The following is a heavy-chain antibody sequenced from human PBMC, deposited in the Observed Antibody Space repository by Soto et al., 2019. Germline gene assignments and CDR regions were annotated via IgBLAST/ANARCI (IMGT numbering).Heavy chain of an antibody. J-gene: IGHJ3*02. CDR1: GLTVSSNY. Sequence: EVQLVETGGGLIQPGGSLRLSCVASGLTVSSNYMNWVRQAPGKGLEWVSVLYSGGSTHYAGSVKGRFIISRDNSKNKLYFQMNSLRAEDTAVYYCARDRPGDEGDAVDIWGHGTMVTVSS. D-gene: IGHD3-10*01. CDR3: ARDRPGDEGDAVDI. V-gene: IGHV3-53*02. CDR2: LYSGGST.